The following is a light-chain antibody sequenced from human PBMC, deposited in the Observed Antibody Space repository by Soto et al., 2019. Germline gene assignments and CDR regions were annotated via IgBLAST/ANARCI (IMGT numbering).Light chain of an antibody. CDR3: QQYGTSYT. V-gene: IGKV3-20*01. CDR2: GAS. J-gene: IGKJ2*01. CDR1: QSVSSSY. Sequence: EIVLTQSPGTLSLSPGARATLSCRPSQSVSSSYLAWYQQKPAQAPRLLIYGASNRATGIPDRFSGSGSGTDFTLTISRLEPEDFAVYYCQQYGTSYTFGQGTKLAIK.